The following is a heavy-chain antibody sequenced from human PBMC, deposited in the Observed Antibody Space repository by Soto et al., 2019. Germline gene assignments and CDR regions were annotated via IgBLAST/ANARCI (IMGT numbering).Heavy chain of an antibody. Sequence: GGSLRLSCAASGFTFSSYGMHWVRQAPGKGLEWVAVISYDGSNKYYADSVKGRFTISRDNSKNTLYLQMNSLRADDTAVYYCAKDMPLRLPIAAAGTPYYSYGMDVWGQGTTVTVLL. CDR2: ISYDGSNK. V-gene: IGHV3-30*18. CDR1: GFTFSSYG. D-gene: IGHD6-13*01. CDR3: AKDMPLRLPIAAAGTPYYSYGMDV. J-gene: IGHJ6*02.